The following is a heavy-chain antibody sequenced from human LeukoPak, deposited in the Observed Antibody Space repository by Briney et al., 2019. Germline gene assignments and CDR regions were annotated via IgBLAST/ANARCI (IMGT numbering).Heavy chain of an antibody. V-gene: IGHV4-59*01. Sequence: SEILSLTCTVSGGSINSYYWSWIRQPPGKGLEWIGYIYYSGSTNYNPSLRSRVAISVDTSKNQFSLKLSSVTAADTAVYYCARGSGYGDTPFDYWGQGTLVTVSS. J-gene: IGHJ4*02. CDR3: ARGSGYGDTPFDY. D-gene: IGHD5-12*01. CDR2: IYYSGST. CDR1: GGSINSYY.